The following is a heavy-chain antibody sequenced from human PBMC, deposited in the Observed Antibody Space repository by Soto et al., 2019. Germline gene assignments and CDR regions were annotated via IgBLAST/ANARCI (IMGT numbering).Heavy chain of an antibody. J-gene: IGHJ4*02. D-gene: IGHD4-17*01. Sequence: PGGSLRLSCAASGVTFSSYSMNWVRQAPGKGREWVSSSSSSGSDIYYADSVKGRFTISRDNAKNSLYLQMNSLSAEDTAVYYCARAAYGEIDYWGQGTLVTVSS. V-gene: IGHV3-21*01. CDR3: ARAAYGEIDY. CDR1: GVTFSSYS. CDR2: SSSSGSDI.